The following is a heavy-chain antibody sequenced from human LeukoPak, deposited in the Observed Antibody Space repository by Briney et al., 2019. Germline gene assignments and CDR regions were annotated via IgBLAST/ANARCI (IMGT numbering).Heavy chain of an antibody. D-gene: IGHD5-12*01. CDR2: IYYSGST. V-gene: IGHV4-28*01. CDR1: GYSISSSNW. CDR3: ARTRYSGYDTAIDY. J-gene: IGHJ4*02. Sequence: SETLSLTCAVSGYSISSSNWWGWIRQPPGKGLEWIGCIYYSGSTYYNPSLKSRVTMSVDTSKNQFSLKLSSVTAVDTAVYYCARTRYSGYDTAIDYWGQGTLVTVSS.